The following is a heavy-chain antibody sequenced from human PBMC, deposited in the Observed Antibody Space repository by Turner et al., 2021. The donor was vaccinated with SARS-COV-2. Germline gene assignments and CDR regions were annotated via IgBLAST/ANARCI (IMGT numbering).Heavy chain of an antibody. CDR2: INPNSGGT. CDR1: GYTFTGYY. Sequence: QVQLVQSGAEVKKPGASVKVSCKASGYTFTGYYMYWVRQAPGQGLRWMGWINPNSGGTNYAQKFQGRVTMTRDTSISTAYMELSRLRSDDTAVYYCAVECIAVAGTGGYWGQGTLVTVSS. J-gene: IGHJ4*02. D-gene: IGHD6-19*01. CDR3: AVECIAVAGTGGY. V-gene: IGHV1-2*02.